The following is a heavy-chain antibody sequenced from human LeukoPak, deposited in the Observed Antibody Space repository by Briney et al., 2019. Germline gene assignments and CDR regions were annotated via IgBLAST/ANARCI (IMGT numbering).Heavy chain of an antibody. J-gene: IGHJ5*01. V-gene: IGHV6-1*01. D-gene: IGHD1-26*01. CDR3: ARLVGASWFDS. CDR1: GDSVSTNSAT. CDR2: AYYRSKWSN. Sequence: SQTLSLTRAISGDSVSTNSATWTWLRQSPSRGLEWLGRAYYRSKWSNDYAVSMKSRITINPDTSKNQFSLQLNSVTPEDTAVYYCARLVGASWFDSWGQGTLVTVSS.